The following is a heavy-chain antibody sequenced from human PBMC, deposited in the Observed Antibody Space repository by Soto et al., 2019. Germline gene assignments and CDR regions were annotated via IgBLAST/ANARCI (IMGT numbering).Heavy chain of an antibody. V-gene: IGHV3-23*01. CDR1: GFTFSSYA. Sequence: SLRLSCAASGFTFSSYAMSWVRPAPGKGLERVSAISGSGGSTYYADSVKGRFTISRDNSKNTLYLQMNSLRAEDTAVYYCAKVFAARPDYSYGTDVWGQGTTVTVSS. J-gene: IGHJ6*02. D-gene: IGHD6-6*01. CDR2: ISGSGGST. CDR3: AKVFAARPDYSYGTDV.